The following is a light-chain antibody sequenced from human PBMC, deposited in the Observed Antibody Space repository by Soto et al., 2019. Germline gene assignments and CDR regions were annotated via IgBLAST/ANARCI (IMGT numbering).Light chain of an antibody. V-gene: IGKV3-20*01. CDR3: QQYGSSGT. Sequence: EIVMTQSPATLSVSPGERATLSCRASQSVSSGLAWYQQKPGQAPRLLIYDASTRATGIPDRFSGSGSGTDFTLTISRLEPEDFAVYYCQQYGSSGTFGQGTKVDI. J-gene: IGKJ1*01. CDR2: DAS. CDR1: QSVSSG.